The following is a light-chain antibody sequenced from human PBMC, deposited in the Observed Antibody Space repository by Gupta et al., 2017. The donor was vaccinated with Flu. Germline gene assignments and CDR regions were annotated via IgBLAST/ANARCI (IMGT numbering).Light chain of an antibody. Sequence: IVLTLSPGTLYLSLGGSATLSCRASQSDSSSNLAWYQQKPGQAPRLLIYGASSRATGVPDRFSGSGSGTDFTLTISRLEPEDVAVYHCQQYWNSPSTFGQGTKVDIK. V-gene: IGKV3-20*01. CDR1: QSDSSSN. J-gene: IGKJ2*01. CDR3: QQYWNSPST. CDR2: GAS.